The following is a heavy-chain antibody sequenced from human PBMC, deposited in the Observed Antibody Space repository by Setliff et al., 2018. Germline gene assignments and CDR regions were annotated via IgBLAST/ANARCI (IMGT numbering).Heavy chain of an antibody. CDR1: GDSIGRGGYY. D-gene: IGHD3-16*01. J-gene: IGHJ5*02. CDR2: IYYSGST. V-gene: IGHV4-31*03. CDR3: ARDRRGGYGAINWFDP. Sequence: SETLSLTCSVSGDSIGRGGYYWSWIRQQPGKGLEWIASIYYSGSTYYNPSLKSRLRVSMDSSKNQFYLDLCSVTAADTAVYYCARDRRGGYGAINWFDPWGQGTLVTV.